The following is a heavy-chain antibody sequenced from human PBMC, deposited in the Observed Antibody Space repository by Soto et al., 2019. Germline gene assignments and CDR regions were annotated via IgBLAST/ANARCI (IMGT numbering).Heavy chain of an antibody. D-gene: IGHD3-16*01. CDR3: ARALGSWGAYYFDY. CDR1: GFSLNTYGVG. Sequence: QITLKESGPTLVKPTQTLTLTCTVSGFSLNTYGVGVGWIRQPPGKALEWLALIYWDDDKRYSPSLKSRLTITKDTSKNQAVLTITNMDPVDTVTYYCARALGSWGAYYFDYWGQGTLVTVSS. CDR2: IYWDDDK. J-gene: IGHJ4*02. V-gene: IGHV2-5*02.